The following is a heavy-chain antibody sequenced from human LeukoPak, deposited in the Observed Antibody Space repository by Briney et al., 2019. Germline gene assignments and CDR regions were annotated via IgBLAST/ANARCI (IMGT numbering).Heavy chain of an antibody. Sequence: GESLKISCKTSGYTFSSYWIGWVRQMPGKGLECMGVIFPRDSDTRYSPSFQGQVTISADKSISTAYLQWSSLKASDTAMYYCARHGTGTATDYWGQGTLVTVSS. CDR3: ARHGTGTATDY. J-gene: IGHJ4*02. CDR2: IFPRDSDT. D-gene: IGHD6-13*01. V-gene: IGHV5-51*01. CDR1: GYTFSSYW.